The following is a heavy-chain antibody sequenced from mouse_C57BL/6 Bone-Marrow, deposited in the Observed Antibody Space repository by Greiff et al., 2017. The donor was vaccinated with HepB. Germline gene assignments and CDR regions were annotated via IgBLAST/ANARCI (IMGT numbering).Heavy chain of an antibody. CDR2: IYPRSGNT. CDR1: GYTFTSYG. V-gene: IGHV1-81*01. J-gene: IGHJ4*01. CDR3: ARSRDGYYGAMDY. D-gene: IGHD2-3*01. Sequence: QVQLQQSGAELARPGASVKLSCKASGYTFTSYGISWVKQRTGQGLEWIGEIYPRSGNTYYNEKFKGKATLTADKSSSTAYMELRSRTSEDSAVYFCARSRDGYYGAMDYWGQGTSVTVSS.